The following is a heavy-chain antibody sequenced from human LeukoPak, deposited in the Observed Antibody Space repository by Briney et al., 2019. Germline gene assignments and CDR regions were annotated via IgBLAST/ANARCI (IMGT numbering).Heavy chain of an antibody. J-gene: IGHJ5*02. CDR2: IYYSGST. D-gene: IGHD3-3*01. CDR3: ARGYDFWSGYYLP. V-gene: IGHV4-59*01. CDR1: GGSISSYY. Sequence: PSGTLSLTCAVSGGSISSYYWSWIRQPPGKGLEWIGYIYYSGSTNYNPSLKSRVTISVDTSKNQFSLKLSSVTAADTAVYYCARGYDFWSGYYLPWGQGTLVTVSS.